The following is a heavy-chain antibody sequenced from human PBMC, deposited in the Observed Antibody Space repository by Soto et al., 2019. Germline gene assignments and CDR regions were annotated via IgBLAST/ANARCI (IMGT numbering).Heavy chain of an antibody. CDR2: IYYSGST. CDR1: GASISTYY. D-gene: IGHD3-22*01. V-gene: IGHV4-59*01. J-gene: IGHJ4*02. CDR3: ARSRGGYFDY. Sequence: QVQLQESGPGLVKPSETLFLTCTVSGASISTYYWSWIRQPPGKGLEWIGYIYYSGSTNYNPSLKSRVTISVDTSKNQFSLKLSSVTAADTAVYYCARSRGGYFDYWGQGTLVTVSS.